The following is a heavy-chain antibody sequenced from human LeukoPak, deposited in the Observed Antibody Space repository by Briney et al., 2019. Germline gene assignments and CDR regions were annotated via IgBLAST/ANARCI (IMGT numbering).Heavy chain of an antibody. D-gene: IGHD3-9*01. V-gene: IGHV3-23*01. CDR3: AKGGDILTGYYNYYYYYYMDV. J-gene: IGHJ6*03. CDR1: GFVLSDYG. Sequence: GGSLRLSCAASGFVLSDYGMHWFRQAPGKGLEWVSAISGSGGSTYYADSVKGRFTISRDNSKNTLYLQMNSLRAEDTAVYYCAKGGDILTGYYNYYYYYYMDVWGKGTTVTVSS. CDR2: ISGSGGST.